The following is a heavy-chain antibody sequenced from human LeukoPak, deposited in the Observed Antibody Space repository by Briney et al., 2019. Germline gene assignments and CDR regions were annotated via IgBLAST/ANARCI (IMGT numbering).Heavy chain of an antibody. CDR3: ARVAAATTNPRFDY. CDR2: IYYSGDT. Sequence: SETLSLTCTVSGGSISSSSYYWGWIRQPPGKGLEWIGYIYYSGDTYYNPSLRSRVTILVDTSKNQFSLKVSSVTAADTAVYYCARVAAATTNPRFDYWGPGTLVTASS. V-gene: IGHV4-31*03. CDR1: GGSISSSSYY. J-gene: IGHJ4*02. D-gene: IGHD5-24*01.